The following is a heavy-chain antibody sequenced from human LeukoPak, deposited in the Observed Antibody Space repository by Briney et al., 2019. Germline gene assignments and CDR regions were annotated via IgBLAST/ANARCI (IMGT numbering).Heavy chain of an antibody. V-gene: IGHV3-74*01. CDR2: INSDGSGT. J-gene: IGHJ4*02. CDR1: GFTFSRYW. CDR3: ARAGEDYYDFWSGYHPLNF. D-gene: IGHD3-3*01. Sequence: PGGSLRLSCAASGFTFSRYWMHWVRQTPGKGLVCASRINSDGSGTNYADSVKGRFTISRDNAKNTLFLQMSSLRPEDTAVYYCARAGEDYYDFWSGYHPLNFWGQGTLVTVSS.